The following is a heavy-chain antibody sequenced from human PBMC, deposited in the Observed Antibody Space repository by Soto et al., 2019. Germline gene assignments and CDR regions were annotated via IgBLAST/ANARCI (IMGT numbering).Heavy chain of an antibody. J-gene: IGHJ4*02. Sequence: QLQLQESGPGLVKPSKTLSLTCSVSGGSISSRTHYWGWIRQSPGKHLEWIGSSFYRGSTHYNPSLKTRVTISVDTSKNQVSLKVYSVTAADTALYYCATADGFGVVTPFFEYWGQGILVSVSS. CDR2: SFYRGST. CDR3: ATADGFGVVTPFFEY. D-gene: IGHD3-3*01. V-gene: IGHV4-39*01. CDR1: GGSISSRTHY.